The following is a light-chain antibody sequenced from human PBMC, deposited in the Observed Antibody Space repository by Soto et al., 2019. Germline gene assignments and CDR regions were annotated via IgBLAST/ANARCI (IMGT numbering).Light chain of an antibody. J-gene: IGKJ1*01. CDR2: GAS. V-gene: IGKV3-20*01. CDR3: QQYGSSPLWT. Sequence: EIVLTQSPGTLSLSPGERATLSCRAIQSVSSSYLAWYQQRPGQAPRLLIYGASSRATGIPDRFSGSGSGTDFTLTISRLEPEDFALYYCQQYGSSPLWTFGQGTKVDVK. CDR1: QSVSSSY.